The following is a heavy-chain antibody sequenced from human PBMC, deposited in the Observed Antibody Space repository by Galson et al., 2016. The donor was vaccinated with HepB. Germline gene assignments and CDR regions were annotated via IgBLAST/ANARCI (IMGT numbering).Heavy chain of an antibody. Sequence: SLRLSCAASGFLFSDYGMHWVRQAPGKGLEWVAVVFYDDSRKYYADFVKGRFSISRDNSKSSLYLDMSGLRAEDTAVYYCVRDISSSHFDLWGRGTLVTVTS. CDR2: VFYDDSRK. CDR3: VRDISSSHFDL. V-gene: IGHV3-33*01. J-gene: IGHJ2*01. D-gene: IGHD2-2*01. CDR1: GFLFSDYG.